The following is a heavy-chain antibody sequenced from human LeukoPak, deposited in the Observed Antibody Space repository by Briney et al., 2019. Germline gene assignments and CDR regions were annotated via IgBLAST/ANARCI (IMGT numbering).Heavy chain of an antibody. V-gene: IGHV4-39*07. J-gene: IGHJ4*02. CDR1: GFTFKRYA. CDR2: IYYSGST. Sequence: GSLRLSCAASGFTFKRYAMSWVRQAPGKGLEWIGSIYYSGSTYYNPSLKSRVTISVDTSKNQFSLKLSSVTAADTAVYYCARVRSSAVDYWGQGTLVTVSS. D-gene: IGHD2-2*01. CDR3: ARVRSSAVDY.